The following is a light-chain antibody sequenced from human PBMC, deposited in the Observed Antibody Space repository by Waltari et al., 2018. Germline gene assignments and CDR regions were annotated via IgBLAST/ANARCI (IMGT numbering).Light chain of an antibody. CDR1: SSDVGGYNY. J-gene: IGLJ2*01. CDR2: DVS. CDR3: SSYISSSTLEL. V-gene: IGLV2-14*03. Sequence: QSALTPPASVSGSPGQSITISCPGTSSDVGGYNYVSWYQQHPNKAPKLMIYDVSNRPSGVSNRFSGSKSGNTASLTISGLQAEDEADYYCSSYISSSTLELFGGGTSLTVL.